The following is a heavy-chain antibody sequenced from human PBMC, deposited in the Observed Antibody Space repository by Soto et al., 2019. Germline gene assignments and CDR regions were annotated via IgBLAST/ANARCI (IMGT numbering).Heavy chain of an antibody. V-gene: IGHV4-39*01. CDR1: GGSISSNSYY. Sequence: SETLSLTCTVSGGSISSNSYYWGWIRQPPGKGLEWIGSIYYSGSTYYNPSLKSRVTISVDTSKNQFSLKLNSVTAADTAVYYCARHDGGHSSGYYAFDYWGQGTLVTVS. CDR3: ARHDGGHSSGYYAFDY. CDR2: IYYSGST. D-gene: IGHD3-22*01. J-gene: IGHJ4*02.